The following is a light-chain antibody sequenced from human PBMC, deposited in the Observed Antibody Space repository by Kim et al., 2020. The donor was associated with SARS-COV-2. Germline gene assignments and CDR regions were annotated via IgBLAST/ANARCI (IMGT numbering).Light chain of an antibody. J-gene: IGLJ2*01. V-gene: IGLV2-11*03. CDR2: DVN. CDR1: SSDVGGYNY. Sequence: QSVTISCAGTSSDVGGYNYVSWYQLFPGHAPRLMIYDVNKRPSGVPDRFSASKSGNTASLTFSGLQADDEADYYCCSYAGGYTQVAFGGGTQLTVL. CDR3: CSYAGGYTQVA.